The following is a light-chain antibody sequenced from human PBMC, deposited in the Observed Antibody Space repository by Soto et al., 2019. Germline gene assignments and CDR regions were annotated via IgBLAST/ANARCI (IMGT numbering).Light chain of an antibody. CDR1: QSVTTN. J-gene: IGKJ2*01. Sequence: EILLTQSPATLSVSPGERATLSCRASQSVTTNLAWYQQKSGQAPRLLIYGASTRATGVPARFSGSGSGTEYTLTISSLQSEDFAVYYCQQYNDWPPYTFGQGTKVDI. CDR3: QQYNDWPPYT. CDR2: GAS. V-gene: IGKV3-15*01.